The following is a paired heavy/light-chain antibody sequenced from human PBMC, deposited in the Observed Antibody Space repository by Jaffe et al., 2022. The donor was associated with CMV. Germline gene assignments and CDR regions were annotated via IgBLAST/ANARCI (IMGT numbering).Heavy chain of an antibody. V-gene: IGHV5-51*01. CDR1: GNSLTSYW. CDR3: ARGMAVAGGAPQFDYYYYYNMDV. CDR2: VYLADSDA. D-gene: IGHD6-19*01. Sequence: ELQLVQSGAEVKKPGESLKISCKGSGNSLTSYWIGWVRQMPGRGLEWMGIVYLADSDARYSPSFHGHVTMSADKSINTAYLQWNSLKASDTAIYYCARGMAVAGGAPQFDYYYYYNMDVWGPGTPVTVSS. J-gene: IGHJ6*02.
Light chain of an antibody. J-gene: IGLJ2*01. CDR1: SGDIGDYNY. Sequence: QSALTQPRSVSGSPGQTVTISCTGTSGDIGDYNYVSWYQQHPGRAPKLIVYNVVKRPSGVPDRFSGSKSGYTASLTISRLRAEDEADFYCSSYAGSYNFVLFGGGTKLTVL. CDR2: NVV. V-gene: IGLV2-11*01. CDR3: SSYAGSYNFVL.